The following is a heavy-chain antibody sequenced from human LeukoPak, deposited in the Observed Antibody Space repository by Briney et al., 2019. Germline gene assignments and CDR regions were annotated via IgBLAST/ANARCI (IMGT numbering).Heavy chain of an antibody. Sequence: SETLSLTCTVSGGSINVYYWSWIRQPAGKGLQWIGRISTGGNTDYNPSLKSRVTMSVDTSKNQFSLKLTSVTAADTAVYYCASDSFYDSGGYFYYWGQGTPVTVSS. CDR3: ASDSFYDSGGYFYY. CDR1: GGSINVYY. J-gene: IGHJ4*02. CDR2: ISTGGNT. V-gene: IGHV4-4*07. D-gene: IGHD3-22*01.